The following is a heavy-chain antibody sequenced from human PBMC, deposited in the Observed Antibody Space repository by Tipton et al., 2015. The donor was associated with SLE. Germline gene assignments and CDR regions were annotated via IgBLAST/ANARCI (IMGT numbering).Heavy chain of an antibody. D-gene: IGHD3-10*01. J-gene: IGHJ5*02. V-gene: IGHV3-53*01. CDR2: IYRDGRT. CDR3: ARDLMGSYGSRDYPGGFNS. CDR1: GFSVRSNY. Sequence: SLRLSCSVSGFSVRSNYMNWVRQAPGKGLEWGSGIYRDGRTYHLDSVKGRFSISADNSKNTVYLQMSSLRVDDTAVYFCARDLMGSYGSRDYPGGFNSWGQGTRVTVSS.